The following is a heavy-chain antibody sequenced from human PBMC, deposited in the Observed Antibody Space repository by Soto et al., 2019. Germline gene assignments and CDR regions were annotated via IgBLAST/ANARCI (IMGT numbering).Heavy chain of an antibody. CDR1: GDTFSFYS. Sequence: QVQLVQSGAEVKRPGSSVKVSCKASGDTFSFYSINWVRQAPGLGLEWMGRVNPILSMSNYAQRFQGRVTMTADKSTSTAYMDLSGLRSEDTVMYYCATSYGSGYRAFDYWGQGALVTVSS. D-gene: IGHD3-10*01. CDR3: ATSYGSGYRAFDY. V-gene: IGHV1-69*04. J-gene: IGHJ4*02. CDR2: VNPILSMS.